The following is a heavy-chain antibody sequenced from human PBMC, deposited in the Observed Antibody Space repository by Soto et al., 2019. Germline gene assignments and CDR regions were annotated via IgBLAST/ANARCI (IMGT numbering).Heavy chain of an antibody. J-gene: IGHJ4*02. CDR1: GFSLINPRMV. CDR2: IFSNDEK. V-gene: IGHV2-26*01. CDR3: ARIQRISMIVVSKPYFDY. D-gene: IGHD3-22*01. Sequence: SVPTLVNPTATLTLTCSVSGFSLINPRMVVIWIRQPPGKALEWLAHIFSNDEKSYSTSLKSRLTISRDTSKSQVVLTMTNMDPVDTATYYCARIQRISMIVVSKPYFDYWGQGALVTVSS.